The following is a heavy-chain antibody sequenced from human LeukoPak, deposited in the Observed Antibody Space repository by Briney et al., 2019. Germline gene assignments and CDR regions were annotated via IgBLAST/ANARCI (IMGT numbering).Heavy chain of an antibody. CDR2: MYAGGST. CDR1: GFTVSSNY. V-gene: IGHV3-53*01. CDR3: ARSGSGWFDY. J-gene: IGHJ4*02. D-gene: IGHD6-19*01. Sequence: GGSLRLSCAASGFTVSSNYMSWLRQAPGKGLEWVSVMYAGGSTYYADSVKGRFTISRDSSKNTLYLQMNSLRVEDTAVYYCARSGSGWFDYWGQGTLVTVSS.